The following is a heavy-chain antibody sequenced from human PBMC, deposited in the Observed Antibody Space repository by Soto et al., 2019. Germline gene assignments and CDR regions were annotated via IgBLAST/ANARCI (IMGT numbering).Heavy chain of an antibody. J-gene: IGHJ6*02. Sequence: SETLSLTCAVSGYSISSGYYWGWIRQPPGKGLEWIGSIYHSGSTYYNPSLKSRVTISVDTSKNQFSLKLSSVTAADTAVYYCAGDPGKKYSSGWYVYYYGMDVWGQGTTVTVSS. D-gene: IGHD6-19*01. CDR3: AGDPGKKYSSGWYVYYYGMDV. V-gene: IGHV4-38-2*02. CDR1: GYSISSGYY. CDR2: IYHSGST.